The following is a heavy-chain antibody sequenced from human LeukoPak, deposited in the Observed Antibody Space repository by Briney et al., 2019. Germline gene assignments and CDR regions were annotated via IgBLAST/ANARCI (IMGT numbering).Heavy chain of an antibody. Sequence: SETLSLTCAIYGGSFSGYYWSWIRQPPGKGLEWIGEINHSGSTNYNPSLKSRVTISVDTSKNQFSLKLSSVTAADTAVYYCARAHGDYRAWFDPWGQGTLVTVSS. CDR1: GGSFSGYY. CDR3: ARAHGDYRAWFDP. J-gene: IGHJ5*02. CDR2: INHSGST. V-gene: IGHV4-34*01. D-gene: IGHD4-17*01.